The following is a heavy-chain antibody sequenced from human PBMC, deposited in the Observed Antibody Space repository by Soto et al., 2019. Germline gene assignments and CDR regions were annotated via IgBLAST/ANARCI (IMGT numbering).Heavy chain of an antibody. J-gene: IGHJ6*03. CDR3: ARYLEDDFCDASYYYYYMDV. CDR1: GGSISSGGYY. V-gene: IGHV4-31*03. CDR2: IYYSGST. Sequence: SETLSLTCTVSGGSISSGGYYWSWIRQHPGKGLEWIGYIYYSGSTYYNPSLKSRVTISVDTSKNQFSLKLSSVTAADTAVYYCARYLEDDFCDASYYYYYMDVCGKGTTVTVS. D-gene: IGHD3-16*01.